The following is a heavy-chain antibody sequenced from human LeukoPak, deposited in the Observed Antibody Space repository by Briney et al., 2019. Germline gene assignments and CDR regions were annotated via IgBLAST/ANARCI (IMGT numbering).Heavy chain of an antibody. Sequence: GGSLRLSCAASGFTLSTCGMHWVRQAPGKGLEWVAMISHDGNSKQYADFAKGLFTISRDNSKNTLYLEMNSLRTEDTAVYHCAKDLYDNDWYNYFDPWGQGALVTVSS. CDR1: GFTLSTCG. V-gene: IGHV3-30*18. D-gene: IGHD5-24*01. CDR3: AKDLYDNDWYNYFDP. J-gene: IGHJ5*02. CDR2: ISHDGNSK.